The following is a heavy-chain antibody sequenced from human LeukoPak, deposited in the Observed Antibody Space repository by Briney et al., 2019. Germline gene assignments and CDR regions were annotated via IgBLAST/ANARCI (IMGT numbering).Heavy chain of an antibody. Sequence: GGSLRLSCAASGFTFSSYAMSWVRQAPGKGLEWVSAISGSGGSTYYADSVKGRFTIPRDNSKNTLYLQMNSLRAEDTAVYYCANPPLYSSSWYYSDYWGQGTLVTVSS. CDR2: ISGSGGST. D-gene: IGHD6-13*01. CDR1: GFTFSSYA. CDR3: ANPPLYSSSWYYSDY. J-gene: IGHJ4*02. V-gene: IGHV3-23*01.